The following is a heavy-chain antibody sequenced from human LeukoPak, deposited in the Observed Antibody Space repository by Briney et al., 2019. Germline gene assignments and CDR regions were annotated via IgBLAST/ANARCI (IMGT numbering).Heavy chain of an antibody. D-gene: IGHD3-22*01. CDR2: IHTSGSN. J-gene: IGHJ3*02. V-gene: IGHV4-4*09. CDR3: ARLDTSGYHDAFDI. Sequence: PSETLSLTCAVSGVSISPYYWAWIRQSPGKGLEWIGYIHTSGSNNQYPSLKSRVTISVDKSKNHFSLRLTSVTAADTAVYYCARLDTSGYHDAFDIWGQGTMVTVSS. CDR1: GVSISPYY.